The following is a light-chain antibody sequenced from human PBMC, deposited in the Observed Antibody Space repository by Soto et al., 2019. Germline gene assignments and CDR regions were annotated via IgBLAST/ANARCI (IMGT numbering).Light chain of an antibody. Sequence: EIVLTPSPATLSLSPGERATLSCRASQSVRSYLAWYQQTPGQAPRLLIYDASNRATGIPARFSGSGSGTDFTLTISSLEPEDFAVYYCQQRSNWPPLTFGGGTRLEI. J-gene: IGKJ5*01. CDR1: QSVRSY. CDR3: QQRSNWPPLT. V-gene: IGKV3-11*01. CDR2: DAS.